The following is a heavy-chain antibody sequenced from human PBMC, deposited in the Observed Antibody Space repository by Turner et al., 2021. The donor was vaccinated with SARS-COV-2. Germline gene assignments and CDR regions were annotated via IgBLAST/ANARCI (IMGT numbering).Heavy chain of an antibody. V-gene: IGHV4-59*01. CDR1: VGSISSYY. J-gene: IGHJ4*02. CDR3: ASYYYASSGYHYAFDY. Sequence: QVQPQESGQGQLMPSETVFLTCTASVGSISSYYWSWIRQHPGKGLEWIGYIYCSASTNYNPSLKSRITMSVDTSKNQFSLKLISVTAADTAVYYCASYYYASSGYHYAFDYWGQGILVTVSS. D-gene: IGHD3-22*01. CDR2: IYCSAST.